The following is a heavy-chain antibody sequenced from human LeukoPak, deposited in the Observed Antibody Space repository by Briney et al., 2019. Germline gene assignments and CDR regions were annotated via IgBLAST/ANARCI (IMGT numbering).Heavy chain of an antibody. CDR2: VSGRDTST. CDR3: AKWGDYDVLTGYYDSDY. J-gene: IGHJ4*02. D-gene: IGHD3-9*01. Sequence: GGPLRLSCAASGFTFSNYAMSWVRQAPGKGLEWVSSVSGRDTSTYYTDSVKGRFTISRDNSKNTLYLQMNSLSAEDTAIYYCAKWGDYDVLTGYYDSDYWGQGTLVTVSS. CDR1: GFTFSNYA. V-gene: IGHV3-23*01.